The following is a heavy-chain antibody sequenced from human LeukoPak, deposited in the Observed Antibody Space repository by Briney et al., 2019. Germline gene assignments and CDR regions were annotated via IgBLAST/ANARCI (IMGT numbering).Heavy chain of an antibody. D-gene: IGHD3-16*01. Sequence: SETLSLTCAVHGGSFSGYYWSWIRQPPGKGMEWIGEINHSGSTNYSASLKSRVTISVDTSKNQLSLKLSSVTAADTAVYYCARGEPLRLGELDYFDPWGRGTLVTVSS. V-gene: IGHV4-34*01. CDR2: INHSGST. CDR1: GGSFSGYY. J-gene: IGHJ5*02. CDR3: ARGEPLRLGELDYFDP.